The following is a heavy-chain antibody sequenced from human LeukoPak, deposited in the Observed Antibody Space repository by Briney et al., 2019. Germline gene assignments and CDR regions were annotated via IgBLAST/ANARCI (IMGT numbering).Heavy chain of an antibody. CDR2: IYYSGST. J-gene: IGHJ4*02. CDR3: ARAYRGYYGSGSYPPDY. Sequence: PSETLSLTCTVSGVSVTRGAYYWTWIRQPPGKGLEWIGSIYYSGSTYYNPSLKSRVTISVDTSKNQFSLKLSSVTAADTAVYYCARAYRGYYGSGSYPPDYWGQGTLVTVSS. D-gene: IGHD3-10*01. CDR1: GVSVTRGAYY. V-gene: IGHV4-30-4*08.